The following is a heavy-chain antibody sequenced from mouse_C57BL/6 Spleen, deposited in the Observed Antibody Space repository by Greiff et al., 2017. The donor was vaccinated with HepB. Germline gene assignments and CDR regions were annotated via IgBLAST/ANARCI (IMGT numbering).Heavy chain of an antibody. D-gene: IGHD1-1*01. V-gene: IGHV1-47*01. Sequence: VQLVESGAELVKPGASVKMSCKASGYTFTTYPIEWMKQNHGKSLEWIGNFHPYNDDTKYNEKFKGKATLTVEKSSSTVYLELSRLTSDDSAVYYCARGVTTVYYWYFDVWGTGTTVTVSS. CDR3: ARGVTTVYYWYFDV. CDR2: FHPYNDDT. CDR1: GYTFTTYP. J-gene: IGHJ1*03.